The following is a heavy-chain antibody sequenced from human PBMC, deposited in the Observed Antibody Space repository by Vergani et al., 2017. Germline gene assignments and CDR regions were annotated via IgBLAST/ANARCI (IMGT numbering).Heavy chain of an antibody. Sequence: EVELVESGGGLVQPGGSLRLSCAASGFTFNEYWMHWARHVPGKGLMGVSVMNGDGDTISYADSVKGRFTISRDNAKNTLFLKMNSLRAEDTAVYYCARTRKXRFGVVWENWFDPWGQGTLVTVPS. CDR1: GFTFNEYW. CDR3: ARTRKXRFGVVWENWFDP. CDR2: MNGDGDTI. D-gene: IGHD3-3*01. J-gene: IGHJ5*02. V-gene: IGHV3-74*01.